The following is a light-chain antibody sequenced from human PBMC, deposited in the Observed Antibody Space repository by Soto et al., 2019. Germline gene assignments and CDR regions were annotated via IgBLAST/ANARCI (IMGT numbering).Light chain of an antibody. CDR2: GAS. CDR1: EGIVNY. CDR3: QQLFRYPLA. Sequence: IQLTQSPSSLSASVGDRVTITCRASEGIVNYLAWYQQQPGKAPKLLIYGASTLQGGVPSRFTGSGSGTDFTLTISSLQSEDFATYHCQQLFRYPLAFGQGPRLEMK. V-gene: IGKV1-9*01. J-gene: IGKJ5*01.